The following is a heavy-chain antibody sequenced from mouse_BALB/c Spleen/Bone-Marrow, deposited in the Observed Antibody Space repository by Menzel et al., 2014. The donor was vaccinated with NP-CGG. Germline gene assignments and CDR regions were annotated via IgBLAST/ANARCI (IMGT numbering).Heavy chain of an antibody. V-gene: IGHV1-80*01. CDR2: IYPGDGDT. Sequence: QVQLQQPGAELVRPESSVKISCKASGYAFSSYWMNWVKQRPGQGLEWIGQIYPGDGDTNYSGNFKGKATLTADESSSTAYMQLSSLTSDDSAVYFCAFGNYDFDYWGQGTTLTVSS. CDR1: GYAFSSYW. D-gene: IGHD2-1*01. CDR3: AFGNYDFDY. J-gene: IGHJ2*01.